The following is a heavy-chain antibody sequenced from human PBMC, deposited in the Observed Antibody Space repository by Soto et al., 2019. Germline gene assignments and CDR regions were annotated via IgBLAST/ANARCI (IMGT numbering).Heavy chain of an antibody. CDR1: GFTFSSYW. CDR2: INSDGSST. D-gene: IGHD6-6*01. V-gene: IGHV3-74*01. J-gene: IGHJ6*02. Sequence: GGSLRLSCAASGFTFSSYWMHWVRQAPGKGLVWVSRINSDGSSTSYADSVKGRFTISRDNAKNTLYLQMNSLRAEDTAVYHCARRPVVDPHHYYGMDVWGQGPTVTVSS. CDR3: ARRPVVDPHHYYGMDV.